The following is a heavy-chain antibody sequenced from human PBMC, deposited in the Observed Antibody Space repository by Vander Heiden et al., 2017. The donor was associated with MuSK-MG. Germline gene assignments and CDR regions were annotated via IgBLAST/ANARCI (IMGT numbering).Heavy chain of an antibody. CDR3: ARGNAVVVPAAIRANSNPTGTYYMDV. D-gene: IGHD2-2*02. CDR1: GGSISSYY. Sequence: QVQLQESGPGLVKPSETLSLTCTVSGGSISSYYWSWIRQPPGKGLEWIGYIYYSGSTNYNPSLKSRVTISVDTSKNQFSLKLSSVTAADTAVYYCARGNAVVVPAAIRANSNPTGTYYMDVWGKGTTVTVSS. J-gene: IGHJ6*03. CDR2: IYYSGST. V-gene: IGHV4-59*01.